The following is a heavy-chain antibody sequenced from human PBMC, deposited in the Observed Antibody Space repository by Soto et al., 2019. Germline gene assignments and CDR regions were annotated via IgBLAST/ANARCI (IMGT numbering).Heavy chain of an antibody. CDR1: VSSLSSGYH. Sequence: LXLTCTVSVSSLSSGYHWAWIRQPPGKGLEWLGSVHYSGNTYYNPSLKSRLTISVDKSKNQFSLNLSSVTAADTAVYYCARQDRVVAEGRWFDPWGQGTPVTVSS. D-gene: IGHD2-15*01. CDR2: VHYSGNT. CDR3: ARQDRVVAEGRWFDP. V-gene: IGHV4-38-2*02. J-gene: IGHJ5*02.